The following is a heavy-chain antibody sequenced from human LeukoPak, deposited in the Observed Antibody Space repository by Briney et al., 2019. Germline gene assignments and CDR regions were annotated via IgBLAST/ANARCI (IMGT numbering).Heavy chain of an antibody. D-gene: IGHD4-11*01. CDR2: INPNSGGT. CDR1: GYTFTGYY. V-gene: IGHV1-2*02. CDR3: ARDLPTVTTLFDY. J-gene: IGHJ4*02. Sequence: ASVKVSCKASGYTFTGYYMHWVRQAPGQGLEWMGWINPNSGGTNYAQKFQGRVTMTRDTSISTAYMELSRLRSDDTAVYYCARDLPTVTTLFDYWGQGTLVTVSS.